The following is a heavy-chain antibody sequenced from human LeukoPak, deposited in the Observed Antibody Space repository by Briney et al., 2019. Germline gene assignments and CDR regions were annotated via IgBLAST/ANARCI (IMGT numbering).Heavy chain of an antibody. D-gene: IGHD3-22*01. CDR2: ISGSGGNT. V-gene: IGHV3-23*01. J-gene: IGHJ4*02. CDR3: AKTRHYYDSSGYYYFS. Sequence: PGGSLRLSCAASRFTFSSYAMSWVRQAPGKGLEWVSAISGSGGNTYYADSVKGRFTISRDNTKNTLYLQMNSLRAEDTAVYYCAKTRHYYDSSGYYYFSWGQGTLVTVSS. CDR1: RFTFSSYA.